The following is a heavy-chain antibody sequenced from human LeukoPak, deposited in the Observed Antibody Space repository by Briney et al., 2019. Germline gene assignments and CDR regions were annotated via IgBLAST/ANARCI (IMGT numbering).Heavy chain of an antibody. J-gene: IGHJ6*03. D-gene: IGHD3-16*02. V-gene: IGHV4-4*07. CDR2: IYPSGTT. CDR1: GASISSSY. CDR3: ARDSPRDNIVYYYYMDV. Sequence: SETLSLTHTDTGASISSSYWRWIRQPAGKGLEWIGRIYPSGTTNYNPFFASRVTISLDKSKNLFTLTLTSVTAADTAMYYCARDSPRDNIVYYYYMDVWGKGTSATVSS.